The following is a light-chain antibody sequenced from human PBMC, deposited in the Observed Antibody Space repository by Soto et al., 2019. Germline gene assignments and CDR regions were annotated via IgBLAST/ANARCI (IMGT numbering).Light chain of an antibody. V-gene: IGKV3-15*01. J-gene: IGKJ5*01. CDR1: QSVGSN. CDR3: QQYNNWF. Sequence: EMVMTQSPATLSVSPGERATLSCRASQSVGSNLAWYQQKPGQAPRLLIYAASTRATGIPARFSGSGSGTELTLTISSLESEGFAVYYCQQYNNWFFGQGTRLEIK. CDR2: AAS.